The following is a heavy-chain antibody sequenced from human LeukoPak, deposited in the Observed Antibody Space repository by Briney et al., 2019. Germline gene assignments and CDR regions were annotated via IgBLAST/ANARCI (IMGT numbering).Heavy chain of an antibody. CDR2: ISYDGSNK. D-gene: IGHD2-2*01. CDR3: AKEQRVKGPAAKRVGAFDI. V-gene: IGHV3-30*18. Sequence: GRSLRLSCAASGFTFSSYGMPWVRQAPGKGLEWVAVISYDGSNKYYADSVKGRFTISRDNSKNTLYLQMNSLRAEDKAVYYCAKEQRVKGPAAKRVGAFDIWGQGTMVTVPS. CDR1: GFTFSSYG. J-gene: IGHJ3*02.